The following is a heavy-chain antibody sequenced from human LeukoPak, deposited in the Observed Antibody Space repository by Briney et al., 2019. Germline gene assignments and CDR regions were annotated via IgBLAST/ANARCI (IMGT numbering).Heavy chain of an antibody. CDR2: INSDGTT. CDR1: GFTFSGDW. V-gene: IGHV3-74*01. Sequence: GGSLRHSCAASGFTFSGDWMHWVRQAPGKGLVWVSRINSDGTTTYADSVKGRFTVSRDNTKNTLYLQMNSLRAEDTAVYYCGRHRIAVAGRGAFDIWGQGTTVTVSS. J-gene: IGHJ3*02. CDR3: GRHRIAVAGRGAFDI. D-gene: IGHD6-19*01.